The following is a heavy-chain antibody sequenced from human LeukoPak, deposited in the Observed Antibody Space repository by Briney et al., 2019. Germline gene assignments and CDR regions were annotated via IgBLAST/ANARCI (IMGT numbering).Heavy chain of an antibody. Sequence: GGSLRLSCTASGFTFGDYSMRWVRQAPGRGREWVAFIRSKVFGGTTEYAAPVKGRFTISRDDSTSIAYLQMNSLKTEDTAVYYCTRDSGNYYASNFDYWGQGTLVTVSS. D-gene: IGHD1-26*01. CDR2: IRSKVFGGTT. V-gene: IGHV3-49*04. CDR1: GFTFGDYS. CDR3: TRDSGNYYASNFDY. J-gene: IGHJ4*02.